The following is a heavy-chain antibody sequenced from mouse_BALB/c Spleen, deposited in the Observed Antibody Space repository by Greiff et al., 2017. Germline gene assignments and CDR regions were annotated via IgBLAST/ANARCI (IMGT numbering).Heavy chain of an antibody. J-gene: IGHJ4*01. D-gene: IGHD1-1*02. CDR2: ILPGSGST. CDR3: ARLMGSYIGAMDY. CDR1: GYTFSSYW. Sequence: VQLQQSGAELMKPGASVKISCKATGYTFSSYWIEWVKQRPGHGLEWIGEILPGSGSTNYNEKYKGKATFTADTSSNTAYMQLSSLTSEDSAVYNCARLMGSYIGAMDYWGQGTSVTVSS. V-gene: IGHV1-9*01.